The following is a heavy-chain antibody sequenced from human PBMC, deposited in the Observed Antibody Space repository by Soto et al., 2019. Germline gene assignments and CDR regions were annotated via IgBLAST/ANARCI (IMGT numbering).Heavy chain of an antibody. Sequence: GASVKVSCKASGYTFTNFAMHWVRQAPGQRLEWMGWINAGNGNTKYSQKFQGRVTMTRDTSTSTVYMELSSLRSEDTAVYYCARVYPSDTRYGYVGNNWFDPWGQGTLVTVSS. J-gene: IGHJ5*02. CDR2: INAGNGNT. V-gene: IGHV1-3*01. CDR1: GYTFTNFA. CDR3: ARVYPSDTRYGYVGNNWFDP. D-gene: IGHD5-18*01.